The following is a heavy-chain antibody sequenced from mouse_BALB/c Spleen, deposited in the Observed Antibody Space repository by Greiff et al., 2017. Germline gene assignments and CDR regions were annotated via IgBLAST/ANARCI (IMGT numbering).Heavy chain of an antibody. D-gene: IGHD2-10*01. CDR2: INPSTGYT. CDR1: GYTFTSYW. J-gene: IGHJ4*01. CDR3: ARTPPTNLYAMDY. Sequence: QVQLKESGAELAKPGASVKMSCKASGYTFTSYWMHWVKQRPGQGLEWIGYINPSTGYTEYNQKFKDKATLTADKSSSTAYMQLSSLTSEDSAVYYCARTPPTNLYAMDYWGQGTSVTVSS. V-gene: IGHV1-7*01.